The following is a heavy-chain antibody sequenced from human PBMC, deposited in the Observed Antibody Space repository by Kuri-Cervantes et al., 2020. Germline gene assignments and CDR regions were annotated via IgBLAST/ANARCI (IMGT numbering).Heavy chain of an antibody. CDR3: AKTATKYYYDSSGYYEDY. V-gene: IGHV1-58*01. J-gene: IGHJ4*02. CDR2: IVVGSGNT. D-gene: IGHD3-22*01. CDR1: GLTFTSSA. Sequence: SVKVSCKASGLTFTSSAVQWVRQARGQRLEWIGWIVVGSGNTNYAQKFQERVTITRDMSTSTAYMELSSLRSEDTAVYYCAKTATKYYYDSSGYYEDYWGQGTLVTVSS.